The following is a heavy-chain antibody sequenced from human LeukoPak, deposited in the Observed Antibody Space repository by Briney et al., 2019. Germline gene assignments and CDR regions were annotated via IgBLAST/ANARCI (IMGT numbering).Heavy chain of an antibody. V-gene: IGHV1-18*04. CDR2: ISANNGNT. D-gene: IGHD5-18*01. CDR3: ARLDTAMVYWYFDL. Sequence: ASVKVSCKASGYTFTSYYMHWVRQAPGQGLEWMGWISANNGNTNHAQKLQGRVTMTTDTSTSTAYMELRSLRSDDTAVYYCARLDTAMVYWYFDLWGRGTLVTVSS. J-gene: IGHJ2*01. CDR1: GYTFTSYY.